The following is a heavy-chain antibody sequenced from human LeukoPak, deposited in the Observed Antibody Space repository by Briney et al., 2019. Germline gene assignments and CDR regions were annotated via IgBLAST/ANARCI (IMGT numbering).Heavy chain of an antibody. CDR2: IKPDGGEK. J-gene: IGHJ4*02. D-gene: IGHD6-6*01. CDR3: AKSQGRSSSSDDY. Sequence: GGSLRLSCAASGFTFNTYWMSWVRQAPGKGLEWVANIKPDGGEKYHVDSVKGRFTISRDNSKNTLYLQMNSLRAEDTAVYYCAKSQGRSSSSDDYWGQGTLVTVSS. V-gene: IGHV3-7*03. CDR1: GFTFNTYW.